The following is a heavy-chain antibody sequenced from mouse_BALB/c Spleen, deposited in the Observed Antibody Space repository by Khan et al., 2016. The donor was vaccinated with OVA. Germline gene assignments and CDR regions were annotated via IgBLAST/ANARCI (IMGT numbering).Heavy chain of an antibody. CDR1: GYTFSSYW. J-gene: IGHJ3*01. D-gene: IGHD2-2*01. CDR2: IFPGSVST. CDR3: ARGGYGGFAY. V-gene: IGHV1-9*01. Sequence: QVQLQQSGGDLMKPGASVKISCKATGYTFSSYWIEWVKQRPGHGLEWIGQIFPGSVSTTYNAKFKGKATFNADTSSNTAYMQLSSLTSEDSAVYYCARGGYGGFAYWGQGTLVTVSA.